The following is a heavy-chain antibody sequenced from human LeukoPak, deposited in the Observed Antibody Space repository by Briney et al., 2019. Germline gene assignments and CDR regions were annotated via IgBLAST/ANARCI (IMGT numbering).Heavy chain of an antibody. J-gene: IGHJ5*02. CDR1: GFTFNDYY. Sequence: GGSLRLSCAATGFTFNDYYMSRIRQAPGKGLGWLSYINIGGTNTHYADSVKGRFTISRDNAKKSLYLEMNNLRAEDTAVYYCVPDGAGFDTWGQGVLVTVSS. CDR3: VPDGAGFDT. D-gene: IGHD5-24*01. CDR2: INIGGTNT. V-gene: IGHV3-11*01.